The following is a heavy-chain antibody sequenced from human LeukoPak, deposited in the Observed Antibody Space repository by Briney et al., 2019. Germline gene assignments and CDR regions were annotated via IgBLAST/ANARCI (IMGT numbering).Heavy chain of an antibody. CDR2: IYYSGLT. V-gene: IGHV4-39*01. Sequence: SETLSLTCTVSGGSITSSSSYWGWVRQPPGKGPEGVGSIYYSGLTYDNPSLKSRVPISVDTSKNQFSLKLSSVTAADTAVYYCARQPLNSGSYFDYWGQGTLVTVSS. J-gene: IGHJ4*02. CDR3: ARQPLNSGSYFDY. CDR1: GGSITSSSSY. D-gene: IGHD1-26*01.